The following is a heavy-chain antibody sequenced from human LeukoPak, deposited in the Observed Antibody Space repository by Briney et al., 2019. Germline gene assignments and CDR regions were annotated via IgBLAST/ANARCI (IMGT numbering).Heavy chain of an antibody. CDR1: GGSISSGGYS. Sequence: PSETLSLTCAVSGGSISSGGYSWRWIRQPPGKGLEWIGYIYHSGSTYYNPSLKSRVTISVDRSKNQFSLKLSSVTAADTAVYYCASSSWYDAFDIWGQGTVVTVSS. CDR2: IYHSGST. D-gene: IGHD6-13*01. CDR3: ASSSWYDAFDI. J-gene: IGHJ3*02. V-gene: IGHV4-30-2*01.